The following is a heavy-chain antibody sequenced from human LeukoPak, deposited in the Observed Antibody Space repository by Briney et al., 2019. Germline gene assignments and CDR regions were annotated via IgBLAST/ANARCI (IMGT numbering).Heavy chain of an antibody. CDR3: ARFRTGYCSGGSCYYWYFDL. CDR1: GGSISSYY. Sequence: SETLSLTCTVSGGSISSYYWSWIRQPPGKGLEWIGYIYYSGSTNYNPSLKSRVIISVDTSKNQFSLKLSSVTAADTAVYYCARFRTGYCSGGSCYYWYFDLWGRGTLVTVSS. J-gene: IGHJ2*01. V-gene: IGHV4-59*08. D-gene: IGHD2-15*01. CDR2: IYYSGST.